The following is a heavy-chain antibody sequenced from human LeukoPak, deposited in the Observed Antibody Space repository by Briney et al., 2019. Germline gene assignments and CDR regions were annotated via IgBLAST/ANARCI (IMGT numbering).Heavy chain of an antibody. CDR1: GGSISRHY. V-gene: IGHV4-59*11. CDR3: GRDALVGFFSYYYMDV. J-gene: IGHJ6*03. CDR2: ISNSGST. Sequence: SETLSLTCTVSGGSISRHYWTWIRQSPVKGLEWIGDISNSGSTSYNPSLKSRVTISIDTSKNQFSLKLSSVTAADTAVYYCGRDALVGFFSYYYMDVRGKGTTVTVSS. D-gene: IGHD6-25*01.